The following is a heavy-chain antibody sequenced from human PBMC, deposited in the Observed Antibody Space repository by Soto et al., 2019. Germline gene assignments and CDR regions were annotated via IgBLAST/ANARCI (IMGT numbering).Heavy chain of an antibody. CDR1: GGSFSNYA. J-gene: IGHJ3*02. V-gene: IGHV1-69*01. Sequence: QEQLVQSGAEVKEPGSSVKVSCKASGGSFSNYAFGWVRQAPGQGLEWMGGIIPMSATANYARKFQGRVTITADESTNTAYMELSSLRSEDTAMYYCARGRSALTLFNDPFQIWGQGTMVTVS. CDR3: ARGRSALTLFNDPFQI. CDR2: IIPMSATA. D-gene: IGHD3-9*01.